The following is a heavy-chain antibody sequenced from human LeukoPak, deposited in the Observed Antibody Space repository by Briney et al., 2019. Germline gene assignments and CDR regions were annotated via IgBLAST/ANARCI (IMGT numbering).Heavy chain of an antibody. J-gene: IGHJ5*02. Sequence: GTSLRLSCAASGFTFSSYAIHWIRQAPGKGLECLAVISSDGRGKYYADSVKGRFAISRDNSKNTLFLQMNSLRVEDTAVYYCARDQGSLLWFGELSRGWFDPWGQGTLVTVSS. CDR2: ISSDGRGK. CDR1: GFTFSSYA. D-gene: IGHD3-10*01. V-gene: IGHV3-30*09. CDR3: ARDQGSLLWFGELSRGWFDP.